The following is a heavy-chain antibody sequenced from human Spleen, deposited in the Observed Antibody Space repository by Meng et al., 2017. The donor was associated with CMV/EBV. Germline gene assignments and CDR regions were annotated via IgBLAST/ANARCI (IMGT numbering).Heavy chain of an antibody. V-gene: IGHV6-1*01. CDR2: TYYRSKWYN. CDR3: ARVVITGTTSYFDY. D-gene: IGHD1-7*01. Sequence: TVSSNSAAWNWIRQSPSRGLEWLGRTYYRSKWYNDYAVSVKSRITINPDTSKNQFSLQLNSVTPEDTAVYYCARVVITGTTSYFDYWGQGTLVTVSS. CDR1: TVSSNSAA. J-gene: IGHJ4*02.